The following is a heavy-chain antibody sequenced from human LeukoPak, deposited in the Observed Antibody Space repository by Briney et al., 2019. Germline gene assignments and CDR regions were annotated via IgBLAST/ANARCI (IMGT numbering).Heavy chain of an antibody. Sequence: GLEWIGSIYYSGSTYYNPSLKSRVTISVDTSKNQFSLKLSSVTAADTAVYYCARRRGVLDYWGQGTLVTVSS. V-gene: IGHV4-39*01. D-gene: IGHD3-10*01. CDR3: ARRRGVLDY. J-gene: IGHJ4*02. CDR2: IYYSGST.